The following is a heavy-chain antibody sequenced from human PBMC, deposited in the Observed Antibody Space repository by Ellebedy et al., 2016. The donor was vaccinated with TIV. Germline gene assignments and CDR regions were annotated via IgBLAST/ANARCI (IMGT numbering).Heavy chain of an antibody. D-gene: IGHD6-19*01. Sequence: MPSETLSLTCTVSGGSISGYYWSWVRQSPGKGLEWIGYIHYNGNNNYHPSFKSRVTMSVDMSKNKLSLKLSSVTAADTAVYYCARDSSGWRNWFDPWGQGTHVTVSS. V-gene: IGHV4-59*01. CDR2: IHYNGNN. J-gene: IGHJ5*02. CDR1: GGSISGYY. CDR3: ARDSSGWRNWFDP.